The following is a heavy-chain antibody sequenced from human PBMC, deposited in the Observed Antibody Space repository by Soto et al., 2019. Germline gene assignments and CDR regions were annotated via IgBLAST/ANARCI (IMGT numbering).Heavy chain of an antibody. CDR2: LSGSGDST. V-gene: IGHV3-23*01. CDR1: GFTFSSYA. D-gene: IGHD3-22*01. J-gene: IGHJ4*02. Sequence: HPGGSLRLSCAASGFTFSSYAMGWVRQAPGKGLEWVSSLSGSGDSTFYADSAKGRFTISRDNSDKMLYLQMNSLRVEDTAVYYCAKGVRPYYYDSSGYSFDHWGQGTLVTVSS. CDR3: AKGVRPYYYDSSGYSFDH.